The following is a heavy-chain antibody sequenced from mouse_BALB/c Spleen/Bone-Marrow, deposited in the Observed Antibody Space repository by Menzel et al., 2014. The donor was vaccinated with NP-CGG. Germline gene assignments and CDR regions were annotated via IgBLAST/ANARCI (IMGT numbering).Heavy chain of an antibody. J-gene: IGHJ1*01. CDR3: ASGYYGSSPYWYFDV. Sequence: VQLQQSGAELVRPGALVKLSCKASGFNIKDYYVHWVKQRPEQGLEWIGWIDPENGNTIYDPKFQGKASITADTSPNTAYLQLSSLTSEDTAVYYCASGYYGSSPYWYFDVWGAGTTVTVSS. CDR2: IDPENGNT. V-gene: IGHV14-1*02. CDR1: GFNIKDYY. D-gene: IGHD1-1*01.